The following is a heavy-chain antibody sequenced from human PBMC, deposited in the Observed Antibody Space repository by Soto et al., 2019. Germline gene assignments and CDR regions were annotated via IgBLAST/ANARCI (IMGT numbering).Heavy chain of an antibody. CDR1: GFTFSTYG. V-gene: IGHV3-30*03. D-gene: IGHD4-17*01. Sequence: QVQLVESGGGEVQPGRSLTISCAASGFTFSTYGMHWVRQTPGKGLEWVAVISYDGTNKFYSDSVKGRFTISRDNFKNTLTLQMNSLRADDTAVYSCAIDLQSYGDYDYYCYGMDVWGLGTRVTVS. CDR3: AIDLQSYGDYDYYCYGMDV. CDR2: ISYDGTNK. J-gene: IGHJ6*02.